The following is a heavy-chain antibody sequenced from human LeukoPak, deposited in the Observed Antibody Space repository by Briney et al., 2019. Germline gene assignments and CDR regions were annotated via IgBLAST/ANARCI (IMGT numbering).Heavy chain of an antibody. J-gene: IGHJ4*02. CDR1: EFTFSNYA. CDR2: ISASRSAI. Sequence: GGSLRLSCAASEFTFSNYALNWVRQAPGKGLEWVSYISASRSAIYYADSVKGRFTISRDNAKNSLYLQMNSLRVEDTAVYYCARVVYGSGSYYADYWGQGTLVSVSS. V-gene: IGHV3-48*04. CDR3: ARVVYGSGSYYADY. D-gene: IGHD3-10*01.